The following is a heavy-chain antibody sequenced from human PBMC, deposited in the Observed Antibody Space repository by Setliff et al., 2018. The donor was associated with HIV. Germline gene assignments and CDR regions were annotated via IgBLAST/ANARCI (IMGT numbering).Heavy chain of an antibody. V-gene: IGHV1-46*01. J-gene: IGHJ6*03. D-gene: IGHD4-4*01. Sequence: ASVKVSCKASASRYSFTAYNMHWVRQAPGQGLEWMGIVNPFGGTTTYAQKFQGRVTMTRDTSTSTVYMELTNLRSEDTAVYYCARERTTLTPHGLGYMDVWGKGTTVTVSS. CDR3: ARERTTLTPHGLGYMDV. CDR1: ASRYSFTAYN. CDR2: VNPFGGTT.